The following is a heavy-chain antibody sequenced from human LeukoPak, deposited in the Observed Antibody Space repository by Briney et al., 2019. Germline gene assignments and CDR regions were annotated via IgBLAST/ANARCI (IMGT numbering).Heavy chain of an antibody. J-gene: IGHJ4*02. V-gene: IGHV4-59*08. CDR2: IYYSGST. CDR1: DGSINSFY. Sequence: SETLSLTCTVSDGSINSFYWSWIRQPPGKGLEWIGYIYYSGSTNYNPSLKSRVTMSVDTSKNQFSLKLSSVTAADTAVYYCASNDRVGATTGYWGQGTLVTVSS. D-gene: IGHD1-26*01. CDR3: ASNDRVGATTGY.